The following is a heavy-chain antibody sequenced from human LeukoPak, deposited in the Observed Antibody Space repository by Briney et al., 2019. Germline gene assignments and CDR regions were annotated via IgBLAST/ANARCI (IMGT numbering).Heavy chain of an antibody. CDR2: ISYDGSNK. J-gene: IGHJ6*01. Sequence: AGGSLRLSCAVSGYTLSSYGMHWVSQAPGKGLEWVAVISYDGSNKYYADSVKGRFTISRDNSKNTLHLQMNSQRAKDTAVYGCAIASSWLELAYFYGMDICGEGTTVTVSS. CDR3: AIASSWLELAYFYGMDI. CDR1: GYTLSSYG. D-gene: IGHD6-19*01. V-gene: IGHV3-30*03.